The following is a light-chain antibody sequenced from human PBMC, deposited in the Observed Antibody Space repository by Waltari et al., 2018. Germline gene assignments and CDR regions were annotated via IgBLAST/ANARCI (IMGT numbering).Light chain of an antibody. CDR1: NIGSKS. CDR2: YDS. V-gene: IGLV3-21*04. J-gene: IGLJ2*01. CDR3: LVWHSTSDHHGV. Sequence: SYVVTQSPSVSVAPGETARITCGGDNIGSKSVHWYQQRPGQAPVLVISYDSDRPSGIPKLFSCSNSGNTATLTISWVEAEDEADYYCLVWHSTSDHHGVFGGGTKLTVL.